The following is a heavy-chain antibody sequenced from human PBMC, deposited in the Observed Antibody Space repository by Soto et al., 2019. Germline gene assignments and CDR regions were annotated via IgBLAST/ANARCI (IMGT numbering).Heavy chain of an antibody. CDR3: AREGYDSSGFDY. V-gene: IGHV4-30-2*01. Sequence: PSETLSLTCAVSGVSISSGGYSWSWIRQPPGKGLEWIGYIYHSGSTYYNPSLKSRVTISVDRSKNQFSLKLSSVTAADTAVYYCAREGYDSSGFDYWGQGTLVTVSS. CDR1: GVSISSGGYS. CDR2: IYHSGST. D-gene: IGHD3-22*01. J-gene: IGHJ4*02.